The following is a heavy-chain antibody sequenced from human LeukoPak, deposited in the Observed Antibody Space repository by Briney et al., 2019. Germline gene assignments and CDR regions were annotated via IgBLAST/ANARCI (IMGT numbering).Heavy chain of an antibody. CDR3: ARPYNPVWRGGLAH. CDR2: ILYSGTT. D-gene: IGHD1-14*01. J-gene: IGHJ4*02. Sequence: SETLSLTCTVSGGSISGYYWSWIRQPPGKGLEWIGFILYSGTTNYNPSLKSRVTISLDTSKDQFSLKLSSVTAADTAVYYCARPYNPVWRGGLAHWGPGTVVTVSS. V-gene: IGHV4-59*08. CDR1: GGSISGYY.